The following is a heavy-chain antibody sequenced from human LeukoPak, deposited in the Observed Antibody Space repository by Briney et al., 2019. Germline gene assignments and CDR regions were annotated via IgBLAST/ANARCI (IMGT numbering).Heavy chain of an antibody. V-gene: IGHV4-61*02. Sequence: SETLSLTCTVSGGSISSGSYYWSWIRQPAGKGLEWIGRIYTSGSTNYNPSLKSRVTISVDTSKNQFSLKLSSVTAADTAVYYCARDGYSSSWASPYYYYMDVWGKGTTVTVSS. CDR2: IYTSGST. CDR1: GGSISSGSYY. D-gene: IGHD6-13*01. CDR3: ARDGYSSSWASPYYYYMDV. J-gene: IGHJ6*03.